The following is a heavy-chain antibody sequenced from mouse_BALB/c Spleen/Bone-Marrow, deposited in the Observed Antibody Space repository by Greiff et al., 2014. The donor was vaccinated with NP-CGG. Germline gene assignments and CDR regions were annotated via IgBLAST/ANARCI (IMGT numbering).Heavy chain of an antibody. Sequence: DVQLQESGAELVKPGASVKLSCTASGFNIKYTYMHWAKQRPEQGLEWIGRIDPANGNTKYDPKFQGKATITADTSSNTAYLQLSSLTSEDTAVYYCAGGWLPSYAMDYWGQGTSVTVSS. V-gene: IGHV14-3*02. CDR3: AGGWLPSYAMDY. CDR1: GFNIKYTY. CDR2: IDPANGNT. D-gene: IGHD2-2*01. J-gene: IGHJ4*01.